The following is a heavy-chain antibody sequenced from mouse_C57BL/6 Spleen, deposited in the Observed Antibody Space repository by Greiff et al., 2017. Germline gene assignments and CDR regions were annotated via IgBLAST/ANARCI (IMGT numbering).Heavy chain of an antibody. CDR2: ISSGGSYT. CDR1: GFTFSSYG. CDR3: ARHISTRQLSPRFDY. J-gene: IGHJ2*01. V-gene: IGHV5-6*01. Sequence: EVQLQQSGGDLVKPGGSLKLSCAASGFTFSSYGMSWVRQTPDKRLEWVATISSGGSYTYYPDSVKGRFTISRDNAKNTLYLQMSSLKSEDTAMYYCARHISTRQLSPRFDYWGQGTTLTVSS. D-gene: IGHD3-2*02.